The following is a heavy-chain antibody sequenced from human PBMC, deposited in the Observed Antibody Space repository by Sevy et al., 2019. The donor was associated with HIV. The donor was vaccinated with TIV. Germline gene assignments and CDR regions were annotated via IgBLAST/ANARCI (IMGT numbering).Heavy chain of an antibody. CDR2: IIASGGAT. Sequence: GGSLRLSCAASQFTFDDYGMSWVRQAPGKGLEWVSAIIASGGATSYADSVKGRFTISRDNAKNSLYLQMNTLRVEDMAFYFCAREKSCGGACYYFDYWGRGTQVTVSS. J-gene: IGHJ4*01. CDR3: AREKSCGGACYYFDY. D-gene: IGHD2-21*02. CDR1: QFTFDDYG. V-gene: IGHV3-20*04.